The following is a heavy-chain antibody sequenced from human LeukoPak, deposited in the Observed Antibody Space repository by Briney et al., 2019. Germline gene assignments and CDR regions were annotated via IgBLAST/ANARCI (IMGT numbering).Heavy chain of an antibody. D-gene: IGHD2-21*02. J-gene: IGHJ4*02. V-gene: IGHV3-23*01. Sequence: GGSLRLSCAASGFTFSSYGMSWVRQAPGKGLEWVSGISGSGGSTYYADSVKGRFTVSRDNSKNTLYVQMKSLRAEDTAVYYCAKDFVVVPGNVNYFDYWGQGTLVTVSS. CDR3: AKDFVVVPGNVNYFDY. CDR1: GFTFSSYG. CDR2: ISGSGGST.